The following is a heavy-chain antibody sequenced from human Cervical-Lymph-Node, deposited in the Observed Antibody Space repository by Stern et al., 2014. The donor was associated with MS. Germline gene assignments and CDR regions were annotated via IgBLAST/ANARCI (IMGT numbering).Heavy chain of an antibody. CDR1: GYTFAGNY. D-gene: IGHD5-18*01. CDR2: INPNSGGT. CDR3: ARERGRAGPAMADY. V-gene: IGHV1-2*06. Sequence: QVQLVQSGAEVKKPGASVKVSCKTSGYTFAGNYIHWVRQAPGQGLEWMGRINPNSGGTNYAQKFQGRVTMTRDTSITTASMELSRLRFDDTAIYYCARERGRAGPAMADYWGQGTLVTGSS. J-gene: IGHJ4*02.